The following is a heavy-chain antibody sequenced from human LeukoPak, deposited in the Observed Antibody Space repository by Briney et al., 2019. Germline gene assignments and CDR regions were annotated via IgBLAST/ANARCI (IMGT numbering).Heavy chain of an antibody. CDR3: VREASHVFDF. Sequence: GSLRLSCAASGFGFSALTMTWVSQAPGTRLDSLSSISGRSSFIWYADSVKGRFIISRDNAENSLFLQLNGLRAEDTAVYYCVREASHVFDFWGQGTMVTVSS. J-gene: IGHJ3*01. CDR1: GFGFSALT. V-gene: IGHV3-21*01. CDR2: ISGRSSFI.